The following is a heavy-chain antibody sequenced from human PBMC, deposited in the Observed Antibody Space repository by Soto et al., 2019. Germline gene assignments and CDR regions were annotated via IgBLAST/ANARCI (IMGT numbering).Heavy chain of an antibody. CDR1: GGSISSGGYY. V-gene: IGHV4-31*03. J-gene: IGHJ4*02. CDR3: ASVRYCSGGSCFDY. CDR2: IYYSGST. Sequence: QVQLQESGPGLVKPSQTLSLTCTVSGGSISSGGYYWSWIRQHPGKGLEWIGYIYYSGSTYYNPSLKSRVTISVDTSKNQCALKLSSVTAADTAVYYCASVRYCSGGSCFDYWGQGTLVTVSS. D-gene: IGHD2-15*01.